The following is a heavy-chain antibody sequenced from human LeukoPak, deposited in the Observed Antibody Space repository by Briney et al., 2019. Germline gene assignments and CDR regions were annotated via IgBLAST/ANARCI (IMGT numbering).Heavy chain of an antibody. Sequence: ASVKVSCKASGYTFTGYYMHWVRQAPGQGLEWMGRINPNSGGTNYAQKFQGRVTMTRDTSISTAYMELSRLRSDDTAVYYCARVARGDYVWASYRHPYDYWGQGTLFTVSS. CDR2: INPNSGGT. CDR1: GYTFTGYY. V-gene: IGHV1-2*06. J-gene: IGHJ4*02. CDR3: ARVARGDYVWASYRHPYDY. D-gene: IGHD3-16*02.